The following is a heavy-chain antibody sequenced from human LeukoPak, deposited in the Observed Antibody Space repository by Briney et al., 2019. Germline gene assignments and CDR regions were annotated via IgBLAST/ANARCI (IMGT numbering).Heavy chain of an antibody. V-gene: IGHV3-23*01. D-gene: IGHD3-22*01. CDR1: GFTFSSYA. CDR3: AKDLGYKTYYYDSSGYQPAFDY. J-gene: IGHJ4*02. CDR2: ISGSGGST. Sequence: GASLRLSCAASGFTFSSYAMSWVRQAPGKGLEWVSAISGSGGSTYYADSVKGRFTISRDNSKNTLYLQMNSLRAEDTAVYYCAKDLGYKTYYYDSSGYQPAFDYWGQGTLVTVSP.